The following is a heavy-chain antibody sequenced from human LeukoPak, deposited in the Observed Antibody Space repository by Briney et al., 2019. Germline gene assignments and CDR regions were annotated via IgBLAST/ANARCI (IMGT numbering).Heavy chain of an antibody. CDR3: AKAWRGYSYGYFDY. V-gene: IGHV3-23*01. Sequence: GGSLRLSCAASRFTFSSYGMSWVRQAPGKGLEWVSGISGGGGTTYYADSVKGRFTISRDNSKNTLYLQMNSLRAEDTAVYYCAKAWRGYSYGYFDYWGQGTLVTVSS. CDR1: RFTFSSYG. CDR2: ISGGGGTT. D-gene: IGHD5-18*01. J-gene: IGHJ4*02.